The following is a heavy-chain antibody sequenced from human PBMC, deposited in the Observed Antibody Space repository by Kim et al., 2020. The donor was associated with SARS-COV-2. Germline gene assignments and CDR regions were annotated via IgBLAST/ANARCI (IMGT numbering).Heavy chain of an antibody. CDR3: ARDDNRQGSGRYYVDAFD. CDR2: IYYSGST. D-gene: IGHD3-10*01. V-gene: IGHV4-59*13. CDR1: GGSISSYY. Sequence: SETLSLTCTVSGGSISSYYWSWIRQPPGKGLEWIGYIYYSGSTNYNPSLKSRVTISVDTSKNQFSLKLSSVTAADTAVYYCARDDNRQGSGRYYVDAFD. J-gene: IGHJ3*02.